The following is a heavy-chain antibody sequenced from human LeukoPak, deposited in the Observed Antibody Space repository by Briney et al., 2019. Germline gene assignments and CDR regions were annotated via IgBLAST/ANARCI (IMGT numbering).Heavy chain of an antibody. CDR1: GYTFTGYY. V-gene: IGHV1-2*02. CDR3: ARHPGKVTNDWYFDL. CDR2: INPNSGGT. J-gene: IGHJ2*01. D-gene: IGHD4-23*01. Sequence: ASVKVSCKASGYTFTGYYMHWVRQAPGQGLEWMGWINPNSGGTNYAQKFQGRVTMTRDTSIATAYMELSRLSSDDTAVYYCARHPGKVTNDWYFDLWGRGTLVTVSS.